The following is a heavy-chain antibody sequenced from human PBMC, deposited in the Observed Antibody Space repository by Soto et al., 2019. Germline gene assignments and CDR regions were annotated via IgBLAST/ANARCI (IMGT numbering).Heavy chain of an antibody. Sequence: GGSLRLSCSASGFTFSDENMSWVRQVPGKGLEWVSGISGGGSYIFYADSVQGRFSISRDNPKNSLFLEMNSLRVEDTAVYYCARDWDCNSTSCFFTPNVWGQGTTVTV. J-gene: IGHJ6*02. V-gene: IGHV3-21*06. CDR3: ARDWDCNSTSCFFTPNV. D-gene: IGHD2-2*01. CDR2: ISGGGSYI. CDR1: GFTFSDEN.